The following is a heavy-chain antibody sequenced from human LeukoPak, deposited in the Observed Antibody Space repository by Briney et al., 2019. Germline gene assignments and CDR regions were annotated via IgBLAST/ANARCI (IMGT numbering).Heavy chain of an antibody. V-gene: IGHV3-23*01. CDR1: GFTFSSSA. D-gene: IGHD3-16*01. Sequence: GGSLRLSCAASGFTFSSSALSWVRQAPGKGLEWVSAISGTGGHIYYADSVKGRFTISRDNSKNTLYLQMNSLTAEDTAVYYCTKGGVMTRKFDDWGQGTLVTVSS. J-gene: IGHJ4*02. CDR3: TKGGVMTRKFDD. CDR2: ISGTGGHI.